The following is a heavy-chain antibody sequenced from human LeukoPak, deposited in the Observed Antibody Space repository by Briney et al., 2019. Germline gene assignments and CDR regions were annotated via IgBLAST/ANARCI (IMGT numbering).Heavy chain of an antibody. V-gene: IGHV1-2*02. CDR2: INPNSGGT. CDR1: GYTFTGYY. CDR3: ARDPITIFGVVIARFDY. D-gene: IGHD3-3*01. Sequence: ASVKVSCKASGYTFTGYYMHWVRQAPGQGLEWMGWINPNSGGTNYAQKFQGRVTMTRDTSISTAYMELSRLRSDDTAVYYCARDPITIFGVVIARFDYWGQGTLVTVSS. J-gene: IGHJ4*02.